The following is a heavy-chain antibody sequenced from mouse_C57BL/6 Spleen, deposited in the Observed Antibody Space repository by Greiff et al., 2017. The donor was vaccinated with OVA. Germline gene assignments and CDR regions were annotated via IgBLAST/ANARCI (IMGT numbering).Heavy chain of an antibody. CDR1: GFTFSSYG. CDR3: ARQDDGYYYFDY. V-gene: IGHV5-6*01. Sequence: EVQRVESGGDLVKPGGSLKLSCAASGFTFSSYGMSWVRQTPDKRLEWVATISSGGSYTYYPDSVKGRFTISRDNAKNTLYLQMSSLKSEDTAMYYCARQDDGYYYFDYWGQGTTLTVSS. CDR2: ISSGGSYT. D-gene: IGHD2-3*01. J-gene: IGHJ2*01.